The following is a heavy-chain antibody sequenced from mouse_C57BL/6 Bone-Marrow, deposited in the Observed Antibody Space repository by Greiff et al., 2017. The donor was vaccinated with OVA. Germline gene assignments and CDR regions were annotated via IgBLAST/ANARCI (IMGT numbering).Heavy chain of an antibody. D-gene: IGHD6-1*01. Sequence: VQVVESGAELARPGASVKLSCKASGYTFTSYGISWVKQRTGQGLEWIGEIYPRSGNTYYNEKFKGKATLTADKSSSTAYMELRSLTSEDSAVYFCARSQGYYFDYWGQGTTLTVSS. CDR2: IYPRSGNT. V-gene: IGHV1-81*01. J-gene: IGHJ2*01. CDR3: ARSQGYYFDY. CDR1: GYTFTSYG.